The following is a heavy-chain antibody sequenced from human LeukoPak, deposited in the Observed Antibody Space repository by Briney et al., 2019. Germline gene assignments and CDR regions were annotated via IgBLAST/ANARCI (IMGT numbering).Heavy chain of an antibody. V-gene: IGHV4-59*01. CDR1: GDSFTTYY. CDR3: ARSRAFNSGAFDP. D-gene: IGHD1-26*01. J-gene: IGHJ5*02. CDR2: VYYSGSA. Sequence: PSETLSLTCTVSGDSFTTYYWSWIRQPPGKGLEWLGYVYYSGSATYNPSLKSRVTISVDTSKNQFSLRLNSVTAADTAVYYCARSRAFNSGAFDPWGQGSLVTVSS.